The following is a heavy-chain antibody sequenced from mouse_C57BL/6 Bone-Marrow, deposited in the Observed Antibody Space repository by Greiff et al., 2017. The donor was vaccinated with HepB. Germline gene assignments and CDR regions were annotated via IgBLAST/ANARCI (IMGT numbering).Heavy chain of an antibody. CDR2: IHPNSGST. J-gene: IGHJ1*03. V-gene: IGHV1-64*01. CDR3: ARGLYYYGHWYFDV. D-gene: IGHD1-1*01. CDR1: GYTFTSYW. Sequence: QVQLQQPGAELVKPGASVKLSCKASGYTFTSYWMHWVKQRPGQGLEWIGMIHPNSGSTNYNEKFKSKATLTVDKSSSTAYMQLSSLTSEDSAVYYCARGLYYYGHWYFDVWGTGTTVTVSS.